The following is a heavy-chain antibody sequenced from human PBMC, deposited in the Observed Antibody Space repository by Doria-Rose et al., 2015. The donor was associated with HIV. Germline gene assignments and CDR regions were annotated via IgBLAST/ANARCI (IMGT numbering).Heavy chain of an antibody. CDR2: IFSDDER. CDR3: ARIKSSRWYHKYYFDF. J-gene: IGHJ4*02. CDR1: GVSLSSPGMG. D-gene: IGHD6-13*01. Sequence: QVQLVRSGPVLVKPTETLTLTCTVSGVSLSSPGMGVSWIRQPPGKALEWLANIFSDDERSYKTSLKSRLTISRRTSKSQVVLTTTDMDPVDTATYYCARIKSSRWYHKYYFDFWGQGTLVIVSA. V-gene: IGHV2-26*01.